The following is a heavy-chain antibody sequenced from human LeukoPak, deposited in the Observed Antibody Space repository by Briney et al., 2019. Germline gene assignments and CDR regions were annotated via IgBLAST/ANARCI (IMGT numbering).Heavy chain of an antibody. CDR2: IYTSGST. D-gene: IGHD4-23*01. J-gene: IGHJ5*02. Sequence: SETLSLTCTVSGGSISSYYWSWIRQPPGKGLEWIGYIYTSGSTNYNPSLKSRVTISVDTSKNQFSLKLSSVTAADTAVYYCARSFGETTVVTLDPWGQGTLVTVPS. CDR1: GGSISSYY. CDR3: ARSFGETTVVTLDP. V-gene: IGHV4-4*09.